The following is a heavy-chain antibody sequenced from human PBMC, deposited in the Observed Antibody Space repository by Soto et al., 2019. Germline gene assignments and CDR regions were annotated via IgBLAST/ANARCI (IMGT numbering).Heavy chain of an antibody. CDR2: MNPGSGDT. V-gene: IGHV1-8*01. D-gene: IGHD5-18*01. J-gene: IGHJ5*02. Sequence: GGPVKVSCKASGYTFTNNDVTWVRQATGQGLEWMGWMNPGSGDTGYAQKFQGRVTMTRNISIATAYMELSSLRSEDTAIYYCARMASFGSLNWFDPWGQGTLVTVSS. CDR3: ARMASFGSLNWFDP. CDR1: GYTFTNND.